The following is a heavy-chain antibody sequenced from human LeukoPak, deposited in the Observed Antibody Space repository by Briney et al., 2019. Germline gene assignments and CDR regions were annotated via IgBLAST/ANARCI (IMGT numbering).Heavy chain of an antibody. J-gene: IGHJ4*02. CDR1: AFTFNKYD. CDR3: ARDRLNRADCGTNCYSAVFDY. CDR2: VASHARIM. Sequence: PGGSLRLSCTISAFTFNKYDMNWVRQTPGKGLKWVAVVASHARIMHYSDSVKGRFTISRDNSKDTLYLQMNNLEVEDTAVYYCARDRLNRADCGTNCYSAVFDYWGQGALVTVSS. V-gene: IGHV3-30*03. D-gene: IGHD2-21*01.